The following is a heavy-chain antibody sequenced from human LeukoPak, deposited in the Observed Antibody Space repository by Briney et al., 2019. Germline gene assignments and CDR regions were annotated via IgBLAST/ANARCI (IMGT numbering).Heavy chain of an antibody. J-gene: IGHJ1*01. V-gene: IGHV1-18*01. CDR1: GYTFTSYG. Sequence: ASVNVSCKASGYTFTSYGISWVRQAPGQGLEWMGWISGYNGNTNYAQKLQGRVTMTTDTSTSTAYLELRSLRSDDTAVYYCARDGYQPLDVTYFQHWGQGTLVTVSS. CDR3: ARDGYQPLDVTYFQH. D-gene: IGHD2-2*01. CDR2: ISGYNGNT.